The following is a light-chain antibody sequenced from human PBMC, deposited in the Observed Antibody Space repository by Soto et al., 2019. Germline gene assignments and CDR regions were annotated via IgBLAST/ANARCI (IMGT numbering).Light chain of an antibody. J-gene: IGKJ1*01. CDR2: GAS. CDR3: QESYSPFWGT. Sequence: DIQITQCPPSLSASVLYRFTITCRTSQNINNCLNWYQQRPGKAPKLLIYGASSLQSGVPLRFSGSGSGTDFTLTISSLQPEDSATYYCQESYSPFWGTCSQGTKVDIK. CDR1: QNINNC. V-gene: IGKV1-39*01.